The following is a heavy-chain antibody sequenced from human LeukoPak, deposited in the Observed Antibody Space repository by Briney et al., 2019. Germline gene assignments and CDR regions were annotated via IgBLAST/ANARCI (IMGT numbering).Heavy chain of an antibody. Sequence: ASVKVSCKASGYTFTGYYMHWVRQAPGQGLEWMGWINPNSGGTNYAQKFQGRVTMTRDTSISTAYMELSRLRSDDTAVYYCAIRAYCSGGSCCSGYHYYYGMDVWGQGTTVTVSS. D-gene: IGHD2-15*01. J-gene: IGHJ6*02. CDR3: AIRAYCSGGSCCSGYHYYYGMDV. CDR2: INPNSGGT. V-gene: IGHV1-2*02. CDR1: GYTFTGYY.